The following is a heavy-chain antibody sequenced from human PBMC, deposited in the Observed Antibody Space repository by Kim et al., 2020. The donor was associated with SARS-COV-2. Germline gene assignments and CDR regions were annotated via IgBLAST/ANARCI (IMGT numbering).Heavy chain of an antibody. D-gene: IGHD1-26*01. V-gene: IGHV3-21*01. J-gene: IGHJ3*02. CDR2: ISSSSSYI. CDR1: GFTFSSYS. Sequence: GGSLRLSCAASGFTFSSYSMNWVRQAPGKGLEWVSSISSSSSYIYYADSVKGRFTISRDNAKNSLYLQMNSLRAEDTAVYYCARDREATRVGDAFDIWGQGTMVTVSS. CDR3: ARDREATRVGDAFDI.